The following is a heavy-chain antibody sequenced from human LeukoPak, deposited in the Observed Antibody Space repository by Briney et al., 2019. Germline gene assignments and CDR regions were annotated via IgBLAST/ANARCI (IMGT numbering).Heavy chain of an antibody. V-gene: IGHV3-21*01. J-gene: IGHJ5*02. CDR1: GFTFSSYS. D-gene: IGHD3-22*01. CDR3: ARGKASYYYDSSAQHPSGDWFDP. CDR2: ISSSSSYI. Sequence: GGSLRLSCAASGFTFSSYSMNWVRQAPGKGLEWVSSISSSSSYIYYADSVKGRFTISRDNAKNSLYLQMNSLRAEDTAVYYCARGKASYYYDSSAQHPSGDWFDPWGQGTLVTVSS.